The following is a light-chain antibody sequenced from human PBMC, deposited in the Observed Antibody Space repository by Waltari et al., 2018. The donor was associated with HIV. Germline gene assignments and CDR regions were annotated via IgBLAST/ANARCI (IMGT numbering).Light chain of an antibody. J-gene: IGLJ1*01. Sequence: QSALTQPASVSGSPGQSITISCTGTSSDVGSYNLVSWYHKHPGKAPKPMIYEVSKRPSVVANRFSGSKSGNTASLTISGLQAEDEADYYCCSYAGSSTYVFGTGTKVTVL. CDR3: CSYAGSSTYV. CDR2: EVS. CDR1: SSDVGSYNL. V-gene: IGLV2-23*02.